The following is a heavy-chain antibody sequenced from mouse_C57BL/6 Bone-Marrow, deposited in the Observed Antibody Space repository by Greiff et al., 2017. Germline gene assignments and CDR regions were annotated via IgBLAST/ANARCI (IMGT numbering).Heavy chain of an antibody. CDR1: GYSITSGYY. CDR2: ISYDGSN. CDR3: ARENYYGGYYAMDY. Sequence: EVHLVESGPGLVKPSQSLSLTCSVTGYSITSGYYWNWIRQFPGNKLEWMGYISYDGSNNYNPSLKNRISITRDTSKNQFFLKLNSVTTEDTATYYCARENYYGGYYAMDYWGQGTSVTVSS. V-gene: IGHV3-6*01. J-gene: IGHJ4*01. D-gene: IGHD1-1*01.